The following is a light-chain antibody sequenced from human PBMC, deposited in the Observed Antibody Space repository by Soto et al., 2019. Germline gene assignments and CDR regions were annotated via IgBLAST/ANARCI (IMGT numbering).Light chain of an antibody. CDR2: GAS. CDR1: QSVRSSN. CDR3: QHYGSSST. V-gene: IGKV3-20*01. Sequence: EIVLTQSPGTLSLSPGERATLSCRASQSVRSSNLAWYQQKPGQAPRLLIYGASSRATGIPDRFSGSGSGTDFTLTISRLEPEDFAVYYCQHYGSSSTFGGGTKVEIK. J-gene: IGKJ4*01.